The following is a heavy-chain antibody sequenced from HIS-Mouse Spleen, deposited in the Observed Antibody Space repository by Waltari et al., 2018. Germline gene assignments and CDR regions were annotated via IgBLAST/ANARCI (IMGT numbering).Heavy chain of an antibody. CDR3: AREGRLGIGAFDI. CDR1: GGSISSSSYY. J-gene: IGHJ3*02. Sequence: QLQLQESGPGLVKPSETLSLTCTVSGGSISSSSYYWGWIRQPPGKGLEWIGSIYYSGSTYYTPSLKSRVTISVDTSKNQFSLKLSSVTAADTAVYYCAREGRLGIGAFDIWGQGTMVTVSS. D-gene: IGHD7-27*01. V-gene: IGHV4-39*07. CDR2: IYYSGST.